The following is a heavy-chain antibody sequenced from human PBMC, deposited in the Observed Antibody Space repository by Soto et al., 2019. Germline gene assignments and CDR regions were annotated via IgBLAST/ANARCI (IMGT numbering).Heavy chain of an antibody. CDR3: ARDLEDGYSFDY. CDR2: ISSSGSTI. V-gene: IGHV3-48*03. J-gene: IGHJ4*02. D-gene: IGHD5-18*01. Sequence: GGSLRLSCAASGFTFSSNAIHWVRQAPGKGLEWVSYISSSGSTIYYADSVKGRFTISRDNAKNSLYLQMNSLRAADTAVYYCARDLEDGYSFDYWGQGTLVTVSS. CDR1: GFTFSSNA.